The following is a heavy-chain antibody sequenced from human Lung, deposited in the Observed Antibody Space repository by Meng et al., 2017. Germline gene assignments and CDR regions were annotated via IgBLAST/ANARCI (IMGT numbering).Heavy chain of an antibody. CDR1: GFTFSSYG. CDR3: ARSALDGNMFYFDY. V-gene: IGHV3-33*01. D-gene: IGHD4-23*01. J-gene: IGHJ4*02. Sequence: GGSLRLSCAASGFTFSSYGMHWVRQAPGKGLEWVAVIWYDGSYDYYADSVKGRFTISRDNSKNTLYLQVNSLRAEDTAVYYCARSALDGNMFYFDYWGQGTLVTGSS. CDR2: IWYDGSYD.